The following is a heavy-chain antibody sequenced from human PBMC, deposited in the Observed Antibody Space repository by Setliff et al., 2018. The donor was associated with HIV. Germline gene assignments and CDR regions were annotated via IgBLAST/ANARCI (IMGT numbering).Heavy chain of an antibody. Sequence: PSETLSLTCAVYGGSFNDDYWSWSRQPPGKGLEWIGEIIHSGLTFYNPSLKSRVTISVDTSKNQFSLRLNSVTAADTAVYYCASDISPDDGYNRLHYFDYWGQGTLVTVSS. V-gene: IGHV4-34*12. CDR3: ASDISPDDGYNRLHYFDY. CDR1: GGSFNDDY. J-gene: IGHJ4*02. D-gene: IGHD5-12*01. CDR2: IIHSGLT.